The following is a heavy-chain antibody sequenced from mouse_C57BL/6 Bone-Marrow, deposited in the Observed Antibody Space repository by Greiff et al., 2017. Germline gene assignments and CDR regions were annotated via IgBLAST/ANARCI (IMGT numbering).Heavy chain of an antibody. D-gene: IGHD2-1*01. J-gene: IGHJ3*01. CDR3: ARINMGNPFAY. CDR1: GFSLSTFGMG. CDR2: IWWDDDK. V-gene: IGHV8-8*01. Sequence: QVTLKVCGPGILQPSQTLSLTCSFSGFSLSTFGMGVGWIRQPSGKGLEWLAHIWWDDDKYYHPALKSRLTITNDTSKNQVFLKIANLDTADTATYYFARINMGNPFAYWGQGTLVTVSA.